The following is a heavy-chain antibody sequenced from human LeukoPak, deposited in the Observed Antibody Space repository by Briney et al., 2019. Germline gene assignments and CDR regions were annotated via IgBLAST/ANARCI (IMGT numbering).Heavy chain of an antibody. CDR2: ISSSSSYI. CDR1: GFTSSAYW. D-gene: IGHD3-10*01. CDR3: ARDSGPLAFDI. Sequence: PGGSLRLSCATSGFTSSAYWMTWVRQAPGKGLEWVSSISSSSSYIYYADSVKGRFTISRDNAKNSLYLQMNSLRAEDTAVYYCARDSGPLAFDIWGQGTMVTVSS. V-gene: IGHV3-21*01. J-gene: IGHJ3*02.